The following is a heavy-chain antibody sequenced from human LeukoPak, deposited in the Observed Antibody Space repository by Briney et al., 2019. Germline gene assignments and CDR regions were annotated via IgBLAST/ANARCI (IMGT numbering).Heavy chain of an antibody. J-gene: IGHJ5*02. V-gene: IGHV1-2*02. CDR2: INPNSGGT. CDR3: GRGGDSGDLA. CDR1: GYTFTGYY. D-gene: IGHD1-26*01. Sequence: ASVKVSCKASGYTFTGYYMHWVRQAPGQGLEWMGWINPNSGGTNYAQDFHGRVTMTRDTSISTAYMEVSRRRSGDNAVYYCGRGGDSGDLAWGQGTLVTVSS.